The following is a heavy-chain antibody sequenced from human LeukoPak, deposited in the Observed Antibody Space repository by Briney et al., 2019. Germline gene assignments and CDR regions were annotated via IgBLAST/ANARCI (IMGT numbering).Heavy chain of an antibody. D-gene: IGHD2-2*01. CDR2: SYDSGST. CDR3: ARHFYCSSTSCYHPDYYYYYGMDV. CDR1: GGSLSSDF. Sequence: PSETLSLTCTVSGGSLSSDFWSWIRRPPGKGLEWIGSSYDSGSTYYNPSLKSRVTISVDTSKNQLSLKLSSVTAADTAVYYCARHFYCSSTSCYHPDYYYYYGMDVWGQGTTVTVSS. J-gene: IGHJ6*02. V-gene: IGHV4-39*01.